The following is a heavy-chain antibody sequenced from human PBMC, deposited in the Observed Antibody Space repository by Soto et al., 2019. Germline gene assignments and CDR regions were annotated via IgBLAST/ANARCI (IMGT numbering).Heavy chain of an antibody. V-gene: IGHV1-69*01. D-gene: IGHD6-13*01. CDR2: IIPIFGPA. J-gene: IGHJ5*01. Sequence: QVQLVQSGAEVKKPGSSVKVSCKASGGTFSSYAISWVRQAPGQGLEWMGGIIPIFGPANYAQKLQGRVTITAGESTSTAHMELSSLRSEDSAVYYCAVWIAAAGSGFGSWGQGTLVTVSS. CDR3: AVWIAAAGSGFGS. CDR1: GGTFSSYA.